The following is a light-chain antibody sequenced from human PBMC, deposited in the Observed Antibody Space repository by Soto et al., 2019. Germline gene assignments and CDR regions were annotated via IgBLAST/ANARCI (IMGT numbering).Light chain of an antibody. CDR1: TGYD. V-gene: IGLV1-40*01. CDR2: DNS. J-gene: IGLJ3*02. CDR3: QSYDSSLSGWV. Sequence: QSVLTQPPSVSGAPGQRVTISCTGSTGYDVHWYQQFPGTSPKLLIHDNSIRPSGVPDRFSGSKSGTSASLAITGLQAEDEGDYYCQSYDSSLSGWVFGGGTKLTVL.